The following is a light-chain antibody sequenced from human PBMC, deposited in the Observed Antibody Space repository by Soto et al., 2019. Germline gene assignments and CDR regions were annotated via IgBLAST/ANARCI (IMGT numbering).Light chain of an antibody. CDR3: QSYDSSVSKVV. J-gene: IGLJ2*01. Sequence: QSVLTQPPSVSGAPWQRVTISCTGSSSNIGAGYDVHWYQQLPGTAPKLLISGNNNRPSGVPDRFSGSKSGTSASLAITGLQAEDEADYYCQSYDSSVSKVVFGGGTKLTVL. CDR1: SSNIGAGYD. CDR2: GNN. V-gene: IGLV1-40*01.